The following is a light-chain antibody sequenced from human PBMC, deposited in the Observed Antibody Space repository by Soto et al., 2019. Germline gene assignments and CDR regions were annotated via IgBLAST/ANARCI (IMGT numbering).Light chain of an antibody. V-gene: IGKV3-15*01. CDR3: QHYNNWPPWT. CDR1: QRISSN. CDR2: GAS. Sequence: EVVITQSPATLSVSPGERATLSCRASQRISSNFSWYQQRRGQAPRLLIYGASTRAPGNTARFSGSEAETEYTLTIISLQSEDFAVYYCQHYNNWPPWTFGEGDKVEIK. J-gene: IGKJ1*01.